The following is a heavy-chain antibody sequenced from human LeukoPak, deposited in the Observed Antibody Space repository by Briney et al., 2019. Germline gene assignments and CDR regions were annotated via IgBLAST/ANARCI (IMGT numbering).Heavy chain of an antibody. CDR1: GFTFSSYE. CDR2: ISSSSSYI. CDR3: ASAYSYGLFDY. D-gene: IGHD5-18*01. J-gene: IGHJ4*02. Sequence: GGSLRLSCAASGFTFSSYEMNWVRQAPGKGLEWVSSISSSSSYIYYADSVKGRFTISRDNAKNSLYLQMNSLRAEDTAVYYCASAYSYGLFDYWGQGTLVTVSS. V-gene: IGHV3-21*01.